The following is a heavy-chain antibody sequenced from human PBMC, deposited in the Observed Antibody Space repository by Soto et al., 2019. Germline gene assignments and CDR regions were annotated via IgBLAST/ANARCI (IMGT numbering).Heavy chain of an antibody. D-gene: IGHD1-1*01. CDR3: ARTGIEESGTMYGMDV. V-gene: IGHV3-48*02. CDR2: ISRSSSTI. CDR1: GFTFSKYI. J-gene: IGHJ6*02. Sequence: HPGGSLRLSCAASGFTFSKYILNWVRQAPGKGLEWISSISRSSSTIYYADSVKGRFTISRDNAKNSLSLEMNSLRDEDTAVYYCARTGIEESGTMYGMDVWGQGTTVTVSS.